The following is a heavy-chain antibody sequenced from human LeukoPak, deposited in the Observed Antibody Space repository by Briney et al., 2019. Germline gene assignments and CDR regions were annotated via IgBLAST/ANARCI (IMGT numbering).Heavy chain of an antibody. CDR3: ARETGAFDI. D-gene: IGHD1-14*01. CDR1: GFTFSNYA. V-gene: IGHV3-23*01. J-gene: IGHJ3*02. Sequence: GVSLRLSCAASGFTFSNYAMGWVRQAPGKGLEWVSAITATGGDTYHADSVKGRFTISRDNSKNTLYFQMNSLRAEDTAVYYCARETGAFDIWGQGTMVTVSS. CDR2: ITATGGDT.